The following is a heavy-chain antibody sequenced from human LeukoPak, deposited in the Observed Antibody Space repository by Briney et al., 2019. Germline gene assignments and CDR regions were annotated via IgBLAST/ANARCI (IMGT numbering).Heavy chain of an antibody. Sequence: PGRSLRLSCAASGFTFSNYGIHWVRQGPGEGLEWVAVISYDGSKEYYADSVKGRFTISRDSSKNTVDLQMSSLRAEDTALYYCARDVDTRGHYARFDPWGQGTLVTVSS. J-gene: IGHJ5*02. V-gene: IGHV3-33*05. D-gene: IGHD5-18*01. CDR2: ISYDGSKE. CDR1: GFTFSNYG. CDR3: ARDVDTRGHYARFDP.